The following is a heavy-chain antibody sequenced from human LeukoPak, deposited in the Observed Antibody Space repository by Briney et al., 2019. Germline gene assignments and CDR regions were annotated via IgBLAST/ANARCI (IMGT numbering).Heavy chain of an antibody. CDR3: AKVSLDYGSGIDY. Sequence: GGSLRLSCVASGFTFSIYTMSWVRQAPGKGLGWVSSITSSSSSMYSADSVKGRLTISRDNAKNSLYLQMNSLRAEDTAVYYCAKVSLDYGSGIDYWGQGTLVTVSS. V-gene: IGHV3-21*01. CDR1: GFTFSIYT. D-gene: IGHD3-10*01. J-gene: IGHJ4*02. CDR2: ITSSSSSM.